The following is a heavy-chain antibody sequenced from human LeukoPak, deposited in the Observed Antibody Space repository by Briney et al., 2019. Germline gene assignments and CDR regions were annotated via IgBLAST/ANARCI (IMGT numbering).Heavy chain of an antibody. V-gene: IGHV3-74*01. D-gene: IGHD1-26*01. CDR2: INSDGSST. CDR3: ARVSTYSAIDY. J-gene: IGHJ4*02. Sequence: PGGSLRLSCAASGFTFSSYGMHWVRQGPGKGLGWVSRINSDGSSTSYADSVKGRFTISRDNAKNTLYLQMNSLRAEDTAVYYCARVSTYSAIDYWGQGTLVTVSS. CDR1: GFTFSSYG.